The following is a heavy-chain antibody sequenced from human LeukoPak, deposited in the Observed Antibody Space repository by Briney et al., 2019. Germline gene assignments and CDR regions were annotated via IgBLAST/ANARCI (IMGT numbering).Heavy chain of an antibody. CDR2: INTNTGSP. V-gene: IGHV7-4-1*02. Sequence: ASVKVSCKTSGYSENFYGITWVRQVAGQGLEWMGWINTNTGSPTYAQGFTGRFVFSLDTSVSTAYLQINSLKAEDTAVYYCARDEEGGLWGQGTMVTVSS. D-gene: IGHD3-16*01. CDR1: GYSENFYG. J-gene: IGHJ3*01. CDR3: ARDEEGGL.